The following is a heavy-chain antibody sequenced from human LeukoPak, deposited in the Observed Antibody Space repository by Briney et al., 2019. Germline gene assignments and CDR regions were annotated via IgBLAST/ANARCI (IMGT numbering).Heavy chain of an antibody. Sequence: SVKVSCKASGGTFSSYAISWVRQAPGQGLEWMGGIIPIFGTANYAQKFQGRVTITADESTSTAYMELSSLRSEDTAVYYCARDRSYCSSTSCYSNWFDHWGQGTLVTVSS. D-gene: IGHD2-2*01. V-gene: IGHV1-69*13. CDR3: ARDRSYCSSTSCYSNWFDH. CDR1: GGTFSSYA. CDR2: IIPIFGTA. J-gene: IGHJ5*02.